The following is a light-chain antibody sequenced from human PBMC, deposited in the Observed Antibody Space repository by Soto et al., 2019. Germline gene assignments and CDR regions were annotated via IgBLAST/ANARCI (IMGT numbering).Light chain of an antibody. Sequence: QSVLTQPASVSGSPGQSITISCTGTSSDIGAYNYVSWYQQHPGKAPKLMIYEVSNRPSGVSNRFSGSKSGNTASLTISGLQAEDEADYYCSSYTSSSTQVFGGGTKVTVL. CDR1: SSDIGAYNY. V-gene: IGLV2-14*01. CDR2: EVS. CDR3: SSYTSSSTQV. J-gene: IGLJ3*02.